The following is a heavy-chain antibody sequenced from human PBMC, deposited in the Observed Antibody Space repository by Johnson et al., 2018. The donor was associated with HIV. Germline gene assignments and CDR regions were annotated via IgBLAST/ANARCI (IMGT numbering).Heavy chain of an antibody. CDR2: IKQDGSEK. V-gene: IGHV3-7*03. CDR1: GFTFSSYW. CDR3: ARTARRYFVDAFDI. Sequence: VQLVESGGGLVQPGGSLRLSCAASGFTFSSYWMSWVRQAPGNGLEWVANIKQDGSEKYYVDSVKGRFTISRENAKNSLYLQMNSLRAEDTAVYYCARTARRYFVDAFDIWGQGTMVTVSS. D-gene: IGHD3-9*01. J-gene: IGHJ3*02.